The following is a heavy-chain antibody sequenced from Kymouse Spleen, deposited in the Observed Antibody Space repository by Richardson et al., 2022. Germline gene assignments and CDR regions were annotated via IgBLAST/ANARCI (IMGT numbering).Heavy chain of an antibody. CDR3: ARWRITIFGVVIRLVRP. D-gene: IGHD3-3*01. Sequence: QVQLQQWGAGLLKPSETLSLTCAVYGGSFSGYYWSWIRQPPGKGLEWIGEINHSGSTNYNPSLKSRVTISVDTSKNQFSLKLSSVTAADTAVYYCARWRITIFGVVIRLVRPLGPGNPGHRLL. CDR1: GGSFSGYY. CDR2: INHSGST. V-gene: IGHV4-34*01. J-gene: IGHJ5*02.